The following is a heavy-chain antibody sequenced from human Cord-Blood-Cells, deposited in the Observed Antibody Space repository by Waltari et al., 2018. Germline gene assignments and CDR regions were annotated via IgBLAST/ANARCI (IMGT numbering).Heavy chain of an antibody. CDR1: GGSFSGYY. Sequence: QVQLQQWGAGLLKPSETLSLTCAVYGGSFSGYYWSWIRQPPGKGLEWIGEINHSGSTNYTPSLKSRVTRSVDTSKNQFSLKLSSVTAADTAVYYCARGHGELLSSTSCFDYWGQGTLVTVSS. V-gene: IGHV4-34*01. J-gene: IGHJ4*02. CDR3: ARGHGELLSSTSCFDY. D-gene: IGHD2-2*01. CDR2: INHSGST.